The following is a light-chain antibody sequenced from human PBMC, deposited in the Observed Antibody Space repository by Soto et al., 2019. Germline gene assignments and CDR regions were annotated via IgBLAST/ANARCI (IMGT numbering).Light chain of an antibody. CDR3: QQYNNWPQT. CDR2: GAS. CDR1: QSVSSN. J-gene: IGKJ1*01. V-gene: IGKV3-15*01. Sequence: IVLTQSPGTLSFSPWEIGTLSCRASQSVSSNLAWYQQKPGQAPRLLIYGASTRATGIPARFSGSGSGTEFTLTISSLQSEDFAVYYCQQYNNWPQTFGQGTKVDIK.